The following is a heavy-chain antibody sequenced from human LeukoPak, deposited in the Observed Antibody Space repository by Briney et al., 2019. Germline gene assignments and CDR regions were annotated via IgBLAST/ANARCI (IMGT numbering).Heavy chain of an antibody. CDR1: GFTFSSYA. J-gene: IGHJ4*02. V-gene: IGHV3-23*01. Sequence: GGSLRLSCVPSGFTFSSYAMSWVRQAPGKGLEWGSGISDSGDATQYANSVKGRFTISRDSSKNTLFLQMNSLRVEDTAVYFCAARYSRTWSVGSYWGQGNLVTVSS. CDR2: ISDSGDAT. D-gene: IGHD6-13*01. CDR3: AARYSRTWSVGSY.